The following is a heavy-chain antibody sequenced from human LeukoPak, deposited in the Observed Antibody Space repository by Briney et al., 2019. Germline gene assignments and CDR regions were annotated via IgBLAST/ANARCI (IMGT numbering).Heavy chain of an antibody. Sequence: PSETLSLTCAVYGGSFSGYYWSWIRQPPGKGLEWIGEINHSGSTNYNPSLKSRVTISVDTSKNQFSLKLSSVTAADTAVHYCARGSSTSVARIDYWGQGTLVTVSS. CDR2: INHSGST. D-gene: IGHD2-2*01. V-gene: IGHV4-34*01. J-gene: IGHJ4*02. CDR3: ARGSSTSVARIDY. CDR1: GGSFSGYY.